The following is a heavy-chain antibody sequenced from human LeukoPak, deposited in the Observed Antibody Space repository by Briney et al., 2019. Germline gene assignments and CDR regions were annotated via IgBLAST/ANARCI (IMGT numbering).Heavy chain of an antibody. D-gene: IGHD3-3*01. CDR3: ARWYYGGWAFDY. CDR1: GGTISSYY. J-gene: IGHJ4*02. Sequence: PSETLSLTCTVSGGTISSYYWNWIRQPPGKGLEWIGNIHDSGSTKYNPSLKSRVTISVETSENQFSLKLSSVTAADTAVYYCARWYYGGWAFDYWGQGTLVSGSS. CDR2: IHDSGST. V-gene: IGHV4-59*08.